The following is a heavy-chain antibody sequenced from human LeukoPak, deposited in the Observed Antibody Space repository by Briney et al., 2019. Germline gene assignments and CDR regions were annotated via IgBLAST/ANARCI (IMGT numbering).Heavy chain of an antibody. Sequence: ASVKVSCKASGYTFTSYGISWVRQAPGQGLEWMGWISAYNGNTNHAQKLQGRVTMTTDTPTSTAYMELRSLRSDDTTVYYCARDRYDFWSGYYRSGADGWFDPWGQGTLVTVSS. CDR1: GYTFTSYG. CDR2: ISAYNGNT. D-gene: IGHD3-3*01. V-gene: IGHV1-18*01. CDR3: ARDRYDFWSGYYRSGADGWFDP. J-gene: IGHJ5*02.